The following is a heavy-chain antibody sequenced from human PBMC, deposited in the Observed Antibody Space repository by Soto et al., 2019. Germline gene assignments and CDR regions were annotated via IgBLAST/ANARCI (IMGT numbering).Heavy chain of an antibody. CDR1: GFSFSSYT. Sequence: EVQLVESGGGLVKPGESLRLSCAASGFSFSSYTMNWVRQAPGKGLQWVSSITNRGTHTYSADSVKGRFTISRDNDKNSLYLQMNNLRAEDTAIYFCARAHDVAWFDSWGLGTLVTVTS. J-gene: IGHJ5*01. V-gene: IGHV3-21*01. CDR2: ITNRGTHT. CDR3: ARAHDVAWFDS. D-gene: IGHD2-21*01.